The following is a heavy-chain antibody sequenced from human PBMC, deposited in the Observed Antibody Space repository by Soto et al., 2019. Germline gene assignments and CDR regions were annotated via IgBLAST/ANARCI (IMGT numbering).Heavy chain of an antibody. J-gene: IGHJ5*02. D-gene: IGHD3-10*01. CDR1: GGTFSSYA. CDR2: IIPIFGTA. CDR3: ARDENYYGSGFHWFDP. Sequence: QVQLVQSGAEVKKPGSSVKVSCKASGGTFSSYAISWVRQAPGQGLEWMGGIIPIFGTANYAQKFQGRVTITADESTSTADMELSSLRSEDTAVYYCARDENYYGSGFHWFDPWGQGTLVTVSS. V-gene: IGHV1-69*01.